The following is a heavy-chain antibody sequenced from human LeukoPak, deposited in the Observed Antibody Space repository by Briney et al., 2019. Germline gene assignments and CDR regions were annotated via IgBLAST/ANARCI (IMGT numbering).Heavy chain of an antibody. CDR1: GFTFEDFA. CDR3: AKTNDGSGFLNDAYDI. J-gene: IGHJ3*02. CDR2: MTWNSRKI. D-gene: IGHD3-22*01. V-gene: IGHV3-9*01. Sequence: GGSLRLSCEGSGFTFEDFAMHWVRQIPGKGPEWVSGMTWNSRKIDYADSVKGRFTISRDNAKKSVYLQMNSLRPGDTAVYYCAKTNDGSGFLNDAYDIWGQGTKVTVSS.